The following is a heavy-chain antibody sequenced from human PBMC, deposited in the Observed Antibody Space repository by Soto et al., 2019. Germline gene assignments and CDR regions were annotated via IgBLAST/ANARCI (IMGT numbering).Heavy chain of an antibody. Sequence: SETLSLTCTVSGGSISSYYWSWIRQPPGKGLEWIGYIYYSGSTNYNPSLKSRVTISVDTSKNQFSLKLSSVTAADTAVYYCARIMDNPVTWTSRYYYYMDVWGKGTTVTVSS. V-gene: IGHV4-59*01. D-gene: IGHD3-16*01. J-gene: IGHJ6*03. CDR2: IYYSGST. CDR3: ARIMDNPVTWTSRYYYYMDV. CDR1: GGSISSYY.